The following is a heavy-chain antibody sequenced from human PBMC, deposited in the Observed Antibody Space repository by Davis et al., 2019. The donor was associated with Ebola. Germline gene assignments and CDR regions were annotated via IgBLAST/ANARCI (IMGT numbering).Heavy chain of an antibody. V-gene: IGHV3-13*01. Sequence: GGSLRLSCAASGFTFSSYDMHWVRQATGKGLEWVSAIGTAGDTYYPGSVKGRFTISRENAKNSLYLQMNSLRAEDTAVYYCARATDIVATIGGVLYNWFDPWGQGTLVTVSS. CDR2: IGTAGDT. D-gene: IGHD5-12*01. CDR1: GFTFSSYD. CDR3: ARATDIVATIGGVLYNWFDP. J-gene: IGHJ5*02.